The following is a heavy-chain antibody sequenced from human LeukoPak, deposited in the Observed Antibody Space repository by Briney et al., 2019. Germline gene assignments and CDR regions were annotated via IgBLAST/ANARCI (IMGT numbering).Heavy chain of an antibody. V-gene: IGHV1-69*13. J-gene: IGHJ5*02. CDR3: ARSPYYGSGSYYKRNWFDP. CDR2: IIPIFGSA. Sequence: SVKVSCKASGVTFGNCAISWVRQAPGQGPEWMGGIIPIFGSANYAQRFQGRLTITADESTSTAYMELSSLRSEDTAVYYCARSPYYGSGSYYKRNWFDPWGQGTLVTVSS. D-gene: IGHD3-10*01. CDR1: GVTFGNCA.